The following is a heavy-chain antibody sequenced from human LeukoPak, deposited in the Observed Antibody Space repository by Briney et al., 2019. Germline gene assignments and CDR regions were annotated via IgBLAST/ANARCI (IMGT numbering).Heavy chain of an antibody. CDR1: GYTFTDYY. D-gene: IGHD3-10*01. CDR3: ARRGDMGLLRYFDL. V-gene: IGHV1-2*02. Sequence: ASVKVSCKASGYTFTDYYMHWVRQAPGQGLEWMGWINPNSGGTNYAQKFQGRVTMTRDTSISTAYLQWSSLKASDTAMYYCARRGDMGLLRYFDLWGRGTLVTVSS. CDR2: INPNSGGT. J-gene: IGHJ4*02.